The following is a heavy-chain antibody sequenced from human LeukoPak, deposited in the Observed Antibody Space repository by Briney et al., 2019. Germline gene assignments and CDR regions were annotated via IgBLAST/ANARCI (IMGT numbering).Heavy chain of an antibody. CDR2: IYHSGST. Sequence: SETLSLTCAVSGYSISSGYYGGWIRQPPGEGREWIGSIYHSGSTYYNPSLKSRVTISVDTSKNQFSLKLSSVTAADTAVYYCARQVESDFWSGYYNNWFDPWGQGTLVTVSS. CDR1: GYSISSGYY. D-gene: IGHD3-3*01. V-gene: IGHV4-38-2*01. J-gene: IGHJ5*02. CDR3: ARQVESDFWSGYYNNWFDP.